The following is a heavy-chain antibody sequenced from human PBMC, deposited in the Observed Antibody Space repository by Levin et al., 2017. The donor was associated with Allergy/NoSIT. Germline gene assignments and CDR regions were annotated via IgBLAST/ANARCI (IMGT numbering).Heavy chain of an antibody. V-gene: IGHV3-33*01. J-gene: IGHJ4*02. CDR1: GFTFSKYG. CDR3: ARDDSSNAVTGTVVSF. Sequence: GESLKISCVTSGFTFSKYGMHWVRQTPGKGPEWVAIIWDDGSNEFYADSVKGRFTISRDNSKNTLYLQMNSLRSEDTAVYYCARDDSSNAVTGTVVSFWGQGTLVTVSS. D-gene: IGHD6-19*01. CDR2: IWDDGSNE.